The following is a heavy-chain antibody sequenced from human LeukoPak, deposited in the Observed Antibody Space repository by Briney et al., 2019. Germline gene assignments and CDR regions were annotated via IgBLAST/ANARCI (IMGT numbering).Heavy chain of an antibody. CDR1: GGSISSGDYY. Sequence: KTSETLSLTCTVSGGSISSGDYYWSWIRQPPGKGLEWIGYIYYSGSTYYNPSLKSRVTISVDTSKNQFSLKLSSVTAADTAVYYCAITSRGSYGNWFDPWGQGTLVTVSS. CDR3: AITSRGSYGNWFDP. J-gene: IGHJ5*02. V-gene: IGHV4-30-4*02. D-gene: IGHD1-26*01. CDR2: IYYSGST.